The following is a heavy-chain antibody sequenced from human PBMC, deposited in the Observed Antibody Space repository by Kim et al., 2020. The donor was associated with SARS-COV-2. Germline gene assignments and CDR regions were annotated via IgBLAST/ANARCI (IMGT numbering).Heavy chain of an antibody. J-gene: IGHJ3*02. CDR2: IYYSGST. Sequence: SETLSLTCTVSYGSISNYYWTWIRQPPEKGLEWIGYIYYSGSTYYNPSLKSRVTISVDTSKNQFSLKLNSVTAADTAVYYCARAFSSSSTAFDIWGQGT. CDR3: ARAFSSSSTAFDI. D-gene: IGHD6-13*01. CDR1: YGSISNYY. V-gene: IGHV4-59*13.